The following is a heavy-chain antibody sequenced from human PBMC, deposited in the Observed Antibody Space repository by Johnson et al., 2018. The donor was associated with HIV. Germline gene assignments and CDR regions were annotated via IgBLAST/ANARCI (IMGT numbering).Heavy chain of an antibody. D-gene: IGHD3-22*01. Sequence: QMQLVESGGGVVQPGRSLRLSCAASGFTFSSYAMHWVRQAPGKGLEWVAVISYDGSNKYYADSVKGRFTISRDNSKNTLYLQMNSLRAEDTAVYYCAREYYYDSIGYNAFDIWGQGTMVTVSS. CDR1: GFTFSSYA. V-gene: IGHV3-30*04. CDR2: ISYDGSNK. CDR3: AREYYYDSIGYNAFDI. J-gene: IGHJ3*02.